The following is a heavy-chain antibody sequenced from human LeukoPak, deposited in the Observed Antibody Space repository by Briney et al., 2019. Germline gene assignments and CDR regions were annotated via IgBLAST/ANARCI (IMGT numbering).Heavy chain of an antibody. Sequence: SVKVSCKASGGTFSSYAISWVRQAPGQGLAWMGGIIPIFGTANYAQKFQGRVTITADESTSTAYMELSSLRSEDTAVYYCAMYTAMAPFAFDIWGQGTMVTVSS. V-gene: IGHV1-69*13. J-gene: IGHJ3*02. CDR3: AMYTAMAPFAFDI. CDR1: GGTFSSYA. D-gene: IGHD5-18*01. CDR2: IIPIFGTA.